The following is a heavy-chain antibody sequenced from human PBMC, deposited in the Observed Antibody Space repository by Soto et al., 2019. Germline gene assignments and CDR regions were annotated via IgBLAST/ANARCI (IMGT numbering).Heavy chain of an antibody. V-gene: IGHV3-48*01. Sequence: PGGSLRLSCAASGFTFSSYSMNWVRQAPGKGLEWVSYISSSSSTIYYADSVKGRFAISRDNAKNSLYLQMNSLRAEDTAVYYCAREIGIAVAGTGYWGQGTLVTVSS. CDR1: GFTFSSYS. CDR3: AREIGIAVAGTGY. D-gene: IGHD6-19*01. J-gene: IGHJ4*02. CDR2: ISSSSSTI.